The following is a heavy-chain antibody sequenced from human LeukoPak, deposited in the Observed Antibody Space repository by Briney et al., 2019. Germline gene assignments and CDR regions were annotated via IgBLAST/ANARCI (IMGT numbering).Heavy chain of an antibody. Sequence: SQSLSLTCTVSGASISSYYWSWIRQPPGKGLGWNGNIYYSGSTNYNPSLKSRVTISVDTSKNQFSLKLSAVTAADTAVYYCTRGSIAYYYMDVWGKGTSVTISS. CDR1: GASISSYY. CDR3: TRGSIAYYYMDV. J-gene: IGHJ6*03. CDR2: IYYSGST. V-gene: IGHV4-59*01. D-gene: IGHD3-22*01.